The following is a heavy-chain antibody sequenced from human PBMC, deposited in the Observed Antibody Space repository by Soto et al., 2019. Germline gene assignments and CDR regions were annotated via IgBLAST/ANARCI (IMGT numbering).Heavy chain of an antibody. Sequence: QVQLVQSGAEVKKPGASVKVSCKASGITFSTYAIHWVRQAPGQGLEWMGWISAGNGNTRYSQKFQGRVTLTRDTSASTTYMDLSSLRSEDTAIYYCARAISGYVTWGQGTLVTVSS. J-gene: IGHJ4*02. CDR1: GITFSTYA. V-gene: IGHV1-3*01. CDR3: ARAISGYVT. CDR2: ISAGNGNT. D-gene: IGHD5-12*01.